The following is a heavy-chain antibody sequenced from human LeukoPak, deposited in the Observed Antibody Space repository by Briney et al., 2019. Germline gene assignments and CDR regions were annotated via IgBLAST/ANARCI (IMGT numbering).Heavy chain of an antibody. V-gene: IGHV3-7*01. Sequence: GGSLRLSCAASGLTFSNYWMDWVRQAPGKGLEWVANIKQDGSEKNYVDSVKGRFTISRENGKNSLYLQMNSLRVDDTAVYYCAREWRGIASHFHGMDVWGQGTTVTVSS. CDR3: AREWRGIASHFHGMDV. CDR2: IKQDGSEK. D-gene: IGHD6-6*01. J-gene: IGHJ6*02. CDR1: GLTFSNYW.